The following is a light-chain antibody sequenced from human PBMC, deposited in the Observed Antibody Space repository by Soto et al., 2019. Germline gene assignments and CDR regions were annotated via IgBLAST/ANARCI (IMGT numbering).Light chain of an antibody. V-gene: IGKV3D-15*01. CDR2: GAS. Sequence: EIVMTQSPATLSVSPGERATLSCRAIQSVNSNLAWYQQKLGQAPRLLIYGASTRATGIPSRFSGSGSGAEFTLTISSPQSEDFAVYYCQQYNNWPPRVTFGPGTKVDN. CDR3: QQYNNWPPRVT. CDR1: QSVNSN. J-gene: IGKJ3*01.